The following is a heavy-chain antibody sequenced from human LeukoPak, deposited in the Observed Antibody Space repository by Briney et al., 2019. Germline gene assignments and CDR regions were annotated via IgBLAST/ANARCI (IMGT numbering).Heavy chain of an antibody. CDR2: ISSNGGST. V-gene: IGHV3-64*01. CDR1: RFTFSSYA. CDR3: ARKGDGDGRYDY. J-gene: IGHJ4*02. Sequence: GGSLRLSCAASRFTFSSYAMQWVRQAPGKGLEYVSAISSNGGSTHYTNSVKGRFTISRDNSKNTLYLQMGSLRAEDMAVYYCARKGDGDGRYDYWGQGTLVTVSS. D-gene: IGHD5-24*01.